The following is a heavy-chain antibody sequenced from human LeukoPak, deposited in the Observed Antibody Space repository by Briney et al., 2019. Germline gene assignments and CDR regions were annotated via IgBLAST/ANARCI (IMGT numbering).Heavy chain of an antibody. CDR2: IYYSGST. CDR3: ARKYSDAFDI. Sequence: SETLSLTCTVSGGSISSYYWSWIRQPPGKRLEWIGYIYYSGSTNYNPSLKSRVTISVDTSKNQFSLKLSSVTAADTAVYYCARKYSDAFDIWGQGTMVTVSS. CDR1: GGSISSYY. J-gene: IGHJ3*02. V-gene: IGHV4-59*01. D-gene: IGHD2-15*01.